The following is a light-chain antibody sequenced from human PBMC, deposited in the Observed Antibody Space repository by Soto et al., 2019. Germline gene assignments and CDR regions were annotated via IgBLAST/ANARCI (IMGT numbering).Light chain of an antibody. Sequence: QSALTQPASVSGSPGQSITISCTGTSSDVGGYNYVSWYQQHPGKAPTLMIYDVSNRPSGVSNRFSGSKSGNTASLTISGLQAEDEADYYCSSYTSSRGVFGTGTKLTVL. CDR2: DVS. J-gene: IGLJ1*01. CDR1: SSDVGGYNY. CDR3: SSYTSSRGV. V-gene: IGLV2-14*01.